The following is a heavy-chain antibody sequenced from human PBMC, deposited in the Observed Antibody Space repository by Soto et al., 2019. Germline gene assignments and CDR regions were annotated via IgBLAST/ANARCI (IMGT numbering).Heavy chain of an antibody. CDR1: GFTCSNAW. CDR2: IKSNTDGGTT. Sequence: EVQLVESGGGLVKPGGSLRLSGAASGFTCSNAWMSWVRQAPGKGLEWVGRIKSNTDGGTTDYAAPVKGRFTISRDDSNNTLYLQMNSLKTEDTAVYYCYLRYFDWYPDYWGQGTLVTVSS. J-gene: IGHJ4*02. CDR3: YLRYFDWYPDY. V-gene: IGHV3-15*01. D-gene: IGHD3-9*01.